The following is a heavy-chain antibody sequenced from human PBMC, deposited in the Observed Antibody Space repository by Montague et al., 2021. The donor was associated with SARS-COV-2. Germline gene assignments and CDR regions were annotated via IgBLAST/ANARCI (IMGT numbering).Heavy chain of an antibody. D-gene: IGHD3-3*01. J-gene: IGHJ6*02. V-gene: IGHV4-39*07. CDR1: RDSISSHNYF. Sequence: SETLSLTCTVSRDSISSHNYFWAWIRQPPGKGLEWIGSVDYSGLTFYNPSLESRVTISVDTSKKQFSLKLSSVTAADTAVYYCARHPWHITIFGVVTRYGMDVWGQGTTVTVSS. CDR3: ARHPWHITIFGVVTRYGMDV. CDR2: VDYSGLT.